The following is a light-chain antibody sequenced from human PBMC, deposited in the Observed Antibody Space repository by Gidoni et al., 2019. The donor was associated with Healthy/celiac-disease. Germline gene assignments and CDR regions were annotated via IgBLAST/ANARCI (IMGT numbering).Light chain of an antibody. V-gene: IGLV2-14*01. CDR1: RSDVGGYNY. CDR3: SSDTSISTVV. Sequence: QSALPQPASVSGSPGQSITLSCTGTRSDVGGYNYVSWYHKHPDKAPKLIIYDVSNPPSGVANRFSGSKSGNTASPTISGLQAEDEADYYCSSDTSISTVVFGGGTKLTVL. J-gene: IGLJ2*01. CDR2: DVS.